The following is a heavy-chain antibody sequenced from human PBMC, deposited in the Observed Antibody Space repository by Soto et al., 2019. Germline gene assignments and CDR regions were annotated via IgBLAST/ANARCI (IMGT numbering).Heavy chain of an antibody. CDR1: GFTFSAYW. CDR3: ARRPDGYSKPFDY. CDR2: INHHGSAK. V-gene: IGHV3-7*01. Sequence: EVQLVESGGGLVQPGGSLRLSCATSGFTFSAYWMTWVRQAPGKGLEWVANINHHGSAKYYVASVKDRFTISRDSAKNSGHLQMNSLRAEDTAVYYCARRPDGYSKPFDYWGQGTLVSVSS. D-gene: IGHD5-12*01. J-gene: IGHJ4*02.